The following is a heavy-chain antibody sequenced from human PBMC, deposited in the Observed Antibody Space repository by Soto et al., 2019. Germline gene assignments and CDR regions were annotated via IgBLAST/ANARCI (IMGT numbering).Heavy chain of an antibody. V-gene: IGHV3-11*06. CDR1: GFTFSDYY. CDR2: ISSSSSYI. CDR3: ARDEVPAAMSDYYYGMDV. J-gene: IGHJ6*02. Sequence: GGSLRLSCAASGFTFSDYYMSWIRQAPGKGLEWVSYISSSSSYIYYADSVKGRFTISRDNAKNSLYLQMNSLRAEDTAVYYCARDEVPAAMSDYYYGMDVWGQGTTVTVSS. D-gene: IGHD2-2*01.